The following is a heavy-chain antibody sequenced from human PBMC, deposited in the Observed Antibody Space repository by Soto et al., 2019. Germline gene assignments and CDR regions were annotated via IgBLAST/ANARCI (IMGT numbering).Heavy chain of an antibody. D-gene: IGHD5-12*01. CDR1: GDSVSSNTAS. Sequence: PSQTLSLTCAISGDSVSSNTASWNWIRQSPSRGLEWLGRTYFRSTWYNDYAVSVKSRIIINPDTSNNQFSLQLNSVTPEDTAVYFCEKGDNLGPKTGYAFDPWGQGIMVTVSS. CDR2: TYFRSTWYN. V-gene: IGHV6-1*01. J-gene: IGHJ5*02. CDR3: EKGDNLGPKTGYAFDP.